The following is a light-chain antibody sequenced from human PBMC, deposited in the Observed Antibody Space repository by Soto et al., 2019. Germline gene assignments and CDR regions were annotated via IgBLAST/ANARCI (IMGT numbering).Light chain of an antibody. Sequence: EIVMTQSPATVSVSPGERATLSCRASQSVSSNLAWYQQKPGQAPRLLIYGASTRATGIPARFSGSGSGTEFTLTISSLQFEDFAVYYCQQYNNWPRGPFGQGTRLKIK. CDR2: GAS. CDR1: QSVSSN. J-gene: IGKJ5*01. V-gene: IGKV3-15*01. CDR3: QQYNNWPRGP.